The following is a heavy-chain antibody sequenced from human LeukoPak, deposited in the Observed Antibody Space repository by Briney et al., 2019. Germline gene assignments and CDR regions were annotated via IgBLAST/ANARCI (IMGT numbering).Heavy chain of an antibody. CDR2: ISSNSAYI. D-gene: IGHD3-22*01. J-gene: IGHJ3*02. CDR3: AREGGFHYDSSGDAFDI. V-gene: IGHV3-21*01. CDR1: LFTFRRYT. Sequence: VGSLRLSRASSLFTFRRYTMTWVRQAAGRGLEGVSSISSNSAYIYYADSLRGRLTISRDNAKNSLYLQVDSLGADDTAVYYCAREGGFHYDSSGDAFDIWGQGAMVTVSS.